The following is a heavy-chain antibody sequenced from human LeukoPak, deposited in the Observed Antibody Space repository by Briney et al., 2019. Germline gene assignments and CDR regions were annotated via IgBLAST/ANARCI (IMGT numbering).Heavy chain of an antibody. Sequence: PSGTLSLTCAVYGGSFSGYYWSWIRQPPGKGLEWIGEINHSGSTNYNPSLKSRVTISVDTSKNQFSLKLSSVTAADTAVYYCARERSSSWYRYFQHWGQGTLVTVSS. CDR1: GGSFSGYY. V-gene: IGHV4-34*01. J-gene: IGHJ1*01. D-gene: IGHD6-13*01. CDR3: ARERSSSWYRYFQH. CDR2: INHSGST.